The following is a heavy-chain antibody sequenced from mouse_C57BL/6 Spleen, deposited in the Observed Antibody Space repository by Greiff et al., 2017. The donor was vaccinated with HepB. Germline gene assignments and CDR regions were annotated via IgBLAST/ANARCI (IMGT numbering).Heavy chain of an antibody. CDR2: IYPGDGDT. CDR3: ARRGYSNSYYFDY. J-gene: IGHJ2*01. Sequence: VQRVESGPELVKPGASVKISCKASGYAFSSSWMNWVKQRPGKGLEWIGRIYPGDGDTNYNGKFKGKATLTADKSSSTAYMQLSSLTSEDSAVYFCARRGYSNSYYFDYWGQGTPLTVSS. CDR1: GYAFSSSW. D-gene: IGHD2-5*01. V-gene: IGHV1-82*01.